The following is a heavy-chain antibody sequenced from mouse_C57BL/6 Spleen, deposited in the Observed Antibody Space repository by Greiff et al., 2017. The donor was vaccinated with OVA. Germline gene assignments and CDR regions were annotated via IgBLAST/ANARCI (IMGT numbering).Heavy chain of an antibody. V-gene: IGHV1-42*01. D-gene: IGHD1-1*01. CDR1: GYSFTGYY. Sequence: VQLQQSGPELVKPGASVKISCKASGYSFTGYYMNWVKQSPEKSLEWIGEINPSTGGTTYNQKFKAKATLTVDKSSSTAYMQLKSLTSEDAAVYYCARLLYYGSSFDYWGQGTTLTVSS. J-gene: IGHJ2*01. CDR2: INPSTGGT. CDR3: ARLLYYGSSFDY.